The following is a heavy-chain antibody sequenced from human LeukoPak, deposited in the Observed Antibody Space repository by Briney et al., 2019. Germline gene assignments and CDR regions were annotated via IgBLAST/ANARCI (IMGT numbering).Heavy chain of an antibody. J-gene: IGHJ4*02. D-gene: IGHD1-26*01. V-gene: IGHV3-74*01. CDR1: GFTFSSYW. CDR3: VGGSYYFDY. Sequence: GGSLRLSCAASGFTFSSYWMHWVRQAPGKGLVWVSRINSDGSTTSYADSVKGRITISRDNAKNTLYLQMNSLRAEDTAVYYCVGGSYYFDYWGEGTLVTVSS. CDR2: INSDGSTT.